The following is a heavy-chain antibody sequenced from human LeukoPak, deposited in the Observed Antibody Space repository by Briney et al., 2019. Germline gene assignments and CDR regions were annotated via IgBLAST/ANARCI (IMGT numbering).Heavy chain of an antibody. CDR3: ARGYCSGGSCYFDY. CDR1: GGSTSSYY. D-gene: IGHD2-15*01. J-gene: IGHJ4*02. CDR2: IYDSGSS. V-gene: IGHV4-59*01. Sequence: SETLSLTCTVSGGSTSSYYWSWIRQSPGKGLEWIGYIYDSGSSNYNPSLKSRVTMSVDTSKNQFSLKLSSVTTADTAVYYCARGYCSGGSCYFDYWGQGTLVTVSS.